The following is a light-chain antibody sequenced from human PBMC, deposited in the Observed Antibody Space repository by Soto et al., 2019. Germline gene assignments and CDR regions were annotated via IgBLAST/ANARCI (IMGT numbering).Light chain of an antibody. CDR1: QGIGNS. CDR3: QKYNTVPAT. CDR2: SAS. Sequence: DIQMTQSPPSLSASVGDRVTITCRASQGIGNSLAWYQQKPGTVPKLLIYSASTLQSEVPSRFSGSGSGTDFTLTISSLQAEDVAAYYCQKYNTVPATFGQGTRLEIK. J-gene: IGKJ5*01. V-gene: IGKV1-27*01.